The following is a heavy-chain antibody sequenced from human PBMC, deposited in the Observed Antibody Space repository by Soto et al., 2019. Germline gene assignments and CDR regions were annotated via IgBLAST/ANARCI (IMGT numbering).Heavy chain of an antibody. V-gene: IGHV3-23*01. CDR1: GFTFSSYA. CDR3: AKDRDVMIVGHFDY. D-gene: IGHD3-22*01. Sequence: PGVSLRLSCAASGFTFSSYAMSWVRQAPGKGLEWVSAISGSGGSTYYADSVKGRFTISRDNSKNTLYLQMNSLRAEDTAVYYCAKDRDVMIVGHFDYWGQGTLVSVGS. CDR2: ISGSGGST. J-gene: IGHJ4*02.